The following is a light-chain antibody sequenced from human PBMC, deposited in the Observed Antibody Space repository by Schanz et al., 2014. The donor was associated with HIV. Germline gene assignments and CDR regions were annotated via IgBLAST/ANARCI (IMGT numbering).Light chain of an antibody. Sequence: DIQMTQSPSTLSAAVGDRVTLTCRASQNIGKWLTWYQQKPGKAPNLLIYQASILKGGVPSRFSGSGSGTEFTLTISSLRPDDFGTYFCHQYESSSWTFGQGTKVEIQ. V-gene: IGKV1-5*03. CDR2: QAS. J-gene: IGKJ1*01. CDR1: QNIGKW. CDR3: HQYESSSWT.